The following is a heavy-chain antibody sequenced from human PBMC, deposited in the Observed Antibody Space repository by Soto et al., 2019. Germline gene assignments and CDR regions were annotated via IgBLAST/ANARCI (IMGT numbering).Heavy chain of an antibody. CDR3: ARGHSMATIGGPGNY. CDR1: GYTFTSYG. Sequence: EASVKVSCKASGYTFTSYGISWVRQAPGQGLEWMGWISAYNGNTNYAQKLQGRVTMTTDTSTSTAYMELRSLRSDDTAVYYCARGHSMATIGGPGNYWGQGTLVTVSS. CDR2: ISAYNGNT. V-gene: IGHV1-18*01. J-gene: IGHJ4*02. D-gene: IGHD5-12*01.